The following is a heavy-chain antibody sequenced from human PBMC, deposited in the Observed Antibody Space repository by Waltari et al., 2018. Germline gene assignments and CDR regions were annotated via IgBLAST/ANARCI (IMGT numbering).Heavy chain of an antibody. Sequence: EVQLVESGGGLVQPGGFLGLSCADSGFTDSMYWLHWVRQAPGKGLVWVSRSNSDGSSTSYADSVKGRFTISKDNAKNTVYLQMNSLRAEDTAIYYCARGARRTTVTTGWWYFDLWGRGTLVTVSS. CDR2: SNSDGSST. CDR1: GFTDSMYW. D-gene: IGHD4-17*01. V-gene: IGHV3-74*01. CDR3: ARGARRTTVTTGWWYFDL. J-gene: IGHJ2*01.